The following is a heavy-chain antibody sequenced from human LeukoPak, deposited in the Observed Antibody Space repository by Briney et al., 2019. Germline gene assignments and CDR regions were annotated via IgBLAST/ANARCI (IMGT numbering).Heavy chain of an antibody. Sequence: RTGGSLRLSCAASGFTFSSSWMSWVRQAPGKGLEWVANIKQDGSERSYVDSVKGRFTISRDNAKNLLYLQMNSLRAEDTAVYYCARGIQLWLQYYYYYYMDVRGKGTTVTVSS. J-gene: IGHJ6*03. CDR1: GFTFSSSW. CDR2: IKQDGSER. CDR3: ARGIQLWLQYYYYYYMDV. D-gene: IGHD5-18*01. V-gene: IGHV3-7*01.